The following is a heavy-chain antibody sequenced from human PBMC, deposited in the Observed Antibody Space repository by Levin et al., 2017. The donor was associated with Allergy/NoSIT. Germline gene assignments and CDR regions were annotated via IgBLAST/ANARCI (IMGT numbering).Heavy chain of an antibody. D-gene: IGHD6-19*01. CDR1: GFTFSNYA. CDR2: ISYDGSNN. CDR3: ARDGHYSSGWYRGADY. V-gene: IGHV3-30*14. Sequence: PGESLKISCAASGFTFSNYALHWVRQAPGKGLEWVALISYDGSNNYYADSVKGRFTISRDNSKRTLYLQINSLRTEDTAVYYCARDGHYSSGWYRGADYWGQGTLVTVSS. J-gene: IGHJ4*02.